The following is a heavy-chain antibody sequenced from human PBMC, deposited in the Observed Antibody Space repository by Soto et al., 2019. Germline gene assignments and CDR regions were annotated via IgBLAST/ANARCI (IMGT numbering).Heavy chain of an antibody. D-gene: IGHD3-22*01. CDR3: AREPINMIGDSEYNGMDA. J-gene: IGHJ6*02. Sequence: ASVKVSCKASGYPFTGYYINWVRQAPGQGLEWMGRINPNSGGTNYAQKFHGRVTVTRDTSISTAYLEMSRLRSDDTAVYYCAREPINMIGDSEYNGMDALGQGNTVTVSS. CDR2: INPNSGGT. V-gene: IGHV1-2*06. CDR1: GYPFTGYY.